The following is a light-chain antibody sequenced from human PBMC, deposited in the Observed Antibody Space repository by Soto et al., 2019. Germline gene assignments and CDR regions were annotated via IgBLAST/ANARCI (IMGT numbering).Light chain of an antibody. CDR2: DAS. CDR3: QQFNSYPWT. V-gene: IGKV1-13*02. J-gene: IGKJ1*01. CDR1: QGISSA. Sequence: AIQLTQSPSSLSASVGDRVTITCRASQGISSALVWYQQKPGKAPKLLIYDASSLESGVPSRFSGSGSGTDFTLTISSLQPEDFATYYCQQFNSYPWTFDQGTKVEIK.